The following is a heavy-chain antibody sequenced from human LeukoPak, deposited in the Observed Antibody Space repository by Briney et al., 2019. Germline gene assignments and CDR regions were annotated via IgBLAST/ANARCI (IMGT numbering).Heavy chain of an antibody. CDR2: ISISGSIT. V-gene: IGHV3-48*03. D-gene: IGHD3-10*01. CDR3: ARKSSGSYAY. CDR1: GFTFGSYE. Sequence: GESLRLSCAASGFTFGSYEMNWVRQAPGKGLEWVSYISISGSITYYADSVKGRFTISRDNAKNSPYLQMNSLRAEDTAVYYCARKSSGSYAYWGQGTLATVSS. J-gene: IGHJ4*02.